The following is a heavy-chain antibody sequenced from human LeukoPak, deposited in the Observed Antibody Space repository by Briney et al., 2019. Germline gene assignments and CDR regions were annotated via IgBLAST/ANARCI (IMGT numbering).Heavy chain of an antibody. V-gene: IGHV2-5*01. Sequence: SGPTLVNPTQTLTLTCTFSGFSLSTSGVGVGWIRQPPGKALEWLALIYWNDDKRYSPSLKSRLTITKDTSKNQVVLTMTNMDPVDTATYYCAYRRQDFSGWYYFDYWGRGTLVTVSS. CDR2: IYWNDDK. CDR3: AYRRQDFSGWYYFDY. D-gene: IGHD6-19*01. J-gene: IGHJ4*02. CDR1: GFSLSTSGVG.